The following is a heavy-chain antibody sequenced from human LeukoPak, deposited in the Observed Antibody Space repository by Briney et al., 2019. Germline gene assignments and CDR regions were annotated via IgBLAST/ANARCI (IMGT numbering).Heavy chain of an antibody. CDR3: TYYYDSSTYYHVDY. CDR1: GFPFTAW. CDR2: FKSKANGGTT. D-gene: IGHD3-22*01. Sequence: PGGPLSLSFTAPGFPFTAWWSWVRQVPGKGLDGFGGFKSKANGGTTDHAAPVKGRFTISRDDSKSTLYLQMNSLKTEDTAVYYCTYYYDSSTYYHVDYWGQGTLVTVSS. J-gene: IGHJ4*02. V-gene: IGHV3-15*01.